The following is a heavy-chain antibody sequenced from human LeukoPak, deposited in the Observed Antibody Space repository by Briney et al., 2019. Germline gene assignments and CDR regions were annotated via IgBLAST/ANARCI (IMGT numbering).Heavy chain of an antibody. J-gene: IGHJ4*02. CDR1: GFTFSSYS. V-gene: IGHV3-21*01. CDR2: ISSSSSYI. Sequence: GGSLRLSXAASGFTFSSYSMNWVRQAPGKGLEWVSSISSSSSYIYYADSVKGRFTISRDNAKNSLYLQMNSLRAEDTAVYYCASSGYYGYYFDYWGQGTLVTVSS. D-gene: IGHD3-22*01. CDR3: ASSGYYGYYFDY.